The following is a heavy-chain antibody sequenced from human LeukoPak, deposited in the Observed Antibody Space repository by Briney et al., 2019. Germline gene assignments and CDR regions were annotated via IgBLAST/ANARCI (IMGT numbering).Heavy chain of an antibody. Sequence: SETLSLTCTVSGGSISSYYWSWIRQPAGKGLEWIGRIYTSGSTNYNPSLKSRVTMSVDTSKNQFPLKLSSVTAADTAVYYCARESGLWFGELSLLDYWGQGTLVTVSS. CDR3: ARESGLWFGELSLLDY. D-gene: IGHD3-10*01. CDR1: GGSISSYY. CDR2: IYTSGST. V-gene: IGHV4-4*07. J-gene: IGHJ4*02.